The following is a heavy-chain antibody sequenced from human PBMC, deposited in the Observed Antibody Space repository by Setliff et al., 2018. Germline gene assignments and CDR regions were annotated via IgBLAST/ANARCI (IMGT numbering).Heavy chain of an antibody. D-gene: IGHD1-1*01. CDR1: NGSLDRSGYY. CDR2: VYHRGST. CDR3: AKDRYSFGSQMYWNSFSL. Sequence: SETLSLTCTVSNGSLDRSGYYWGWIRQPPGKGLEWIASVYHRGSTYYNPSLKSRVTISVDMSRNQSSLQLKSVTAADTAVYYCAKDRYSFGSQMYWNSFSLWGPGTMVTVSS. V-gene: IGHV4-39*02. J-gene: IGHJ3*01.